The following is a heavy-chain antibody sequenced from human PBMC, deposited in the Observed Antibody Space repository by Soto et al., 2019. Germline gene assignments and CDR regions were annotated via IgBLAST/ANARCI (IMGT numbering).Heavy chain of an antibody. D-gene: IGHD3-16*01. Sequence: GGSLRLSCAASGFTFSSYGMHWVRQAPGKGLEWVAVISYDGSNKYYADSVKGRFTISRDNSKNTLYLQMNSLRAEDTAVYYCAKSALRYDYVWVTDYWGQGTLVTVSS. J-gene: IGHJ4*02. CDR1: GFTFSSYG. V-gene: IGHV3-30*18. CDR3: AKSALRYDYVWVTDY. CDR2: ISYDGSNK.